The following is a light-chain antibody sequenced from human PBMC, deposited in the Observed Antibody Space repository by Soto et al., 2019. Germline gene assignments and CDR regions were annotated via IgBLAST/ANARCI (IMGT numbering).Light chain of an antibody. CDR2: GAS. Sequence: DIPMTQSPSTLSASVGDRVTITCRASQNIDRWLAWYQQKPGKAPNLLIYGASNLESGVPSRFSGSGSGTEFTLTISSLRPDDFATYYCQQYNSYPWPFGQGTKVEIK. J-gene: IGKJ1*01. CDR3: QQYNSYPWP. V-gene: IGKV1-5*03. CDR1: QNIDRW.